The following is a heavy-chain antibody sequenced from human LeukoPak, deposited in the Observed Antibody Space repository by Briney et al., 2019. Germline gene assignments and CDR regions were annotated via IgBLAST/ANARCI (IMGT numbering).Heavy chain of an antibody. CDR2: IYSSGST. D-gene: IGHD3-10*02. J-gene: IGHJ5*02. CDR3: ARELFPQGANCFDP. CDR1: GGSVSNHY. Sequence: SETLSLTCTVSGGSVSNHYWTWIRQPAGKGLEWIGRIYSSGSTNYHPSLKSRVTMSVDTSKNQFSLKLSSVTAADTAVYYCARELFPQGANCFDPWGQGTLVTVSS. V-gene: IGHV4-4*07.